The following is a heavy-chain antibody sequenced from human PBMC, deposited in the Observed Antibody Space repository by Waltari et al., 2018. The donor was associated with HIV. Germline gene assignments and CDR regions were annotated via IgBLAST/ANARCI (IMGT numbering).Heavy chain of an antibody. V-gene: IGHV3-74*01. CDR3: TTDSGRYYGD. J-gene: IGHJ4*02. Sequence: EVQLVESGGGSVQPGGSLRLSCVASGFSVTSNWIHWVRQVPGKGLVWFLLSGGYVGNTRYADSVKGRFTISRDNAKNTLYLQMNSRRDEDTAVYYCTTDSGRYYGDWGQGTLVTVTS. D-gene: IGHD1-26*01. CDR2: SGGYVGNT. CDR1: GFSVTSNW.